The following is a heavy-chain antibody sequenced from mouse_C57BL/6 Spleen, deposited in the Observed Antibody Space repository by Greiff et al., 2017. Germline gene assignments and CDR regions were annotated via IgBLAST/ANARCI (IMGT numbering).Heavy chain of an antibody. CDR3: AGAARLGFAY. CDR1: GYTFTSYW. V-gene: IGHV1-61*01. Sequence: QVQLQQPGAELVRPGASVKLSCKASGYTFTSYWMDWVKQRPGQGLEWIGNIYPADSDTHYNQKFKDKATLTVDKSSSTAYMQLSSLTSEDSAVYSCAGAARLGFAYWGQGTLVTVSA. CDR2: IYPADSDT. D-gene: IGHD3-2*02. J-gene: IGHJ3*01.